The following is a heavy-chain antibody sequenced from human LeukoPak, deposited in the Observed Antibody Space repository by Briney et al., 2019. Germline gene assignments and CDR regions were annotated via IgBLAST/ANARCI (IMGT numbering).Heavy chain of an antibody. CDR3: ARAVRPYDSGNYYPYYFDY. J-gene: IGHJ4*02. V-gene: IGHV3-53*01. Sequence: PGGSLRLSCAASGFRFSGYEMNWVRQTPGKGLEWVSVIYTEDSYYADSAKGRFTISRDDSKNTLFLQMNNLRTEDTAVYYCARAVRPYDSGNYYPYYFDYWGQGALVTVSS. D-gene: IGHD3-10*01. CDR2: IYTEDS. CDR1: GFRFSGYE.